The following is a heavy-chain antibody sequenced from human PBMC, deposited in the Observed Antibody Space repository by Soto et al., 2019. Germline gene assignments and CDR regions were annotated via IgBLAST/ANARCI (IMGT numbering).Heavy chain of an antibody. D-gene: IGHD3-22*01. J-gene: IGHJ5*02. CDR2: IIPIFGTA. CDR1: GGTFSSYA. V-gene: IGHV1-69*01. Sequence: KVSCKASGGTFSSYAITWVRQAPGQGLEWMGGIIPIFGTANYAQKFQARVTITADESMSTAYMELSSLRSVDTAVYFCSRDRGPSSGYYPYWFDPWGQGTLVTVSS. CDR3: SRDRGPSSGYYPYWFDP.